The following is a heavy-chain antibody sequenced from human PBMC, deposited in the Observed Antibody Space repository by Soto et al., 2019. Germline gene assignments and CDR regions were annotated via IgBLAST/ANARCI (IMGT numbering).Heavy chain of an antibody. CDR1: GGTFSSYT. D-gene: IGHD3-10*01. Sequence: ASVKVSCKASGGTFSSYTISWVRQAPGQGLEWMGRIIPILGIANYAQKFQGRVTITADKSTSTAYMELSSLRSEDTAVYYCARDTFGRFGELLDWYFDLWGRGTLVTVSS. CDR2: IIPILGIA. CDR3: ARDTFGRFGELLDWYFDL. V-gene: IGHV1-69*04. J-gene: IGHJ2*01.